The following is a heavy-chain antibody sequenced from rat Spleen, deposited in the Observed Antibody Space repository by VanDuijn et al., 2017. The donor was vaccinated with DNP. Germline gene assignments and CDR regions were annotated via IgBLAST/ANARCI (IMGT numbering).Heavy chain of an antibody. CDR3: TTENIDY. Sequence: EVQLVESGGGQVQSGRSLKLSCTASGLTFSNYGMAWVRQSPTTGLDWVASISTGGDNTYYRDSVRGRFTISRDNAKSTLYLQMDSLRSEDTATYYCTTENIDYRGQGVMVTVSS. J-gene: IGHJ2*01. CDR1: GLTFSNYG. CDR2: ISTGGDNT. V-gene: IGHV5-27*01.